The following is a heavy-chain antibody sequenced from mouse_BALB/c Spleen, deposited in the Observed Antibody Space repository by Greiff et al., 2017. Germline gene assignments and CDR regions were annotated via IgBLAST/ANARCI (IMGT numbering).Heavy chain of an antibody. CDR1: GFTFSDYY. CDR2: ISDGGSYT. CDR3: ARGGHYYGSLYFDY. Sequence: EVQRVESGGGLVKPGGSLKLSCAASGFTFSDYYMYWVRQTPEKRLEWVATISDGGSYTYYPDSVKGRFTISRDNAKNNLYLQMSSLKSEDTAMYYCARGGHYYGSLYFDYWGQGTTLTVSS. V-gene: IGHV5-4*02. J-gene: IGHJ2*01. D-gene: IGHD1-1*01.